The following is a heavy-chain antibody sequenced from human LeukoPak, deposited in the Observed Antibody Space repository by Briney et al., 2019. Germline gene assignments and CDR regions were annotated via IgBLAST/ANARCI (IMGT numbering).Heavy chain of an antibody. J-gene: IGHJ6*02. D-gene: IGHD2-2*01. CDR2: ISAYNGNT. V-gene: IGHV1-18*01. CDR1: GYTFTSYG. CDR3: ARGYIVVVPAARPAYYYYYGMDA. Sequence: GASVKVSCKASGYTFTSYGISWVRQAPGQGLEWMGWISAYNGNTNYAQKLQGRVTMTTDTSTSTAYMELRSLRSDDTAVYYCARGYIVVVPAARPAYYYYYGMDAWGQGTTVTVSS.